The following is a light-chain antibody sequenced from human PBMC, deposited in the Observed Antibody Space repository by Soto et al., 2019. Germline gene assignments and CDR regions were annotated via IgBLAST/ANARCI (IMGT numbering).Light chain of an antibody. CDR1: QSVSSSY. J-gene: IGKJ4*01. CDR2: GAS. CDR3: QQYGSSSPT. Sequence: EIVMTQSPATLSLSPGERATLSCRASQSVSSSYLALYQQKPGQAPRLLIYGASSRATGIPDRFSGSGSGTDFTLTISRLEPEDFAVYYCQQYGSSSPTFGGGTKVDIK. V-gene: IGKV3-20*01.